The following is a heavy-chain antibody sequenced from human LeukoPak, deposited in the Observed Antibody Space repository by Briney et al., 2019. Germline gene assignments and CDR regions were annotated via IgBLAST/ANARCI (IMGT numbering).Heavy chain of an antibody. V-gene: IGHV4-59*01. Sequence: TSETLSLTCTVSGGSISSYDWSWIRQPPWKGLGWIGYIYYSGSTNYNPSLKSRVTISVDTSKNQFSLKLSSVTAADTAVYYCARALFWYFDYWGQGTLVTVSS. J-gene: IGHJ4*02. CDR1: GGSISSYD. D-gene: IGHD2/OR15-2a*01. CDR3: ARALFWYFDY. CDR2: IYYSGST.